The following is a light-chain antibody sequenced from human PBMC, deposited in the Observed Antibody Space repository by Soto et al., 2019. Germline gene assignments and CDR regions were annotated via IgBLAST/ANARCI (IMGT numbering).Light chain of an antibody. CDR3: SSYTGSSIVV. V-gene: IGLV2-14*01. CDR1: SSDVGGYNY. J-gene: IGLJ2*01. Sequence: QSVLTQPASVSGSPGQSITISCTGTSSDVGGYNYVSWYKQVPGKAPKLMIYDVTNRPSGVSNRFSGSKSGNTASLTISGLQAEDEADYYCSSYTGSSIVVFGGGTQLTVL. CDR2: DVT.